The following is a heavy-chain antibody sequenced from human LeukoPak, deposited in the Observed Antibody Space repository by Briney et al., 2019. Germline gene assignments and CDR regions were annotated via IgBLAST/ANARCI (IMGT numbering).Heavy chain of an antibody. D-gene: IGHD3-10*01. CDR1: GFTFISYA. Sequence: GGSLRLSCAASGFTFISYAMSWVRPAPGKGLEWVSAISGSGGSTYYADSVKGRFTISRDNSKNTLYLQMSSLRAEDTAVYYCANGGPIRGFRYYFDYWGQGTLVTVSS. V-gene: IGHV3-23*01. CDR2: ISGSGGST. CDR3: ANGGPIRGFRYYFDY. J-gene: IGHJ4*02.